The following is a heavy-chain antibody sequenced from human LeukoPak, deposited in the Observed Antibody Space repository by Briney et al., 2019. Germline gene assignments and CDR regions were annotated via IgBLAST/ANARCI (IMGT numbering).Heavy chain of an antibody. V-gene: IGHV3-23*01. J-gene: IGHJ6*03. CDR2: ISGSGGST. D-gene: IGHD2-2*02. CDR1: GFTFSSYA. CDR3: ATAAINYYYYYMDV. Sequence: PGGSLRLSCAASGFTFSSYAMSWVRQAPGKGLEWVSAISGSGGSTYYADSVKGRFTISRDNSKNTLYLQMNSLRAEDTAVYYCATAAINYYYYYMDVWGKGTTVTVSS.